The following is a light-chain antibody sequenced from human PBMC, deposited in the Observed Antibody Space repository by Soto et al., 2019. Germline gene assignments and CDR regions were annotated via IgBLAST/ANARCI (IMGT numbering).Light chain of an antibody. CDR2: GAS. CDR1: QSVSSN. J-gene: IGKJ2*01. CDR3: QQYSTWPYT. Sequence: EIVMTQSPATLSVSPGERATLSCRASQSVSSNLAWYQQKPGQAPRLLIYGASTRATGIPARCSGSGSGTEFTLTISSLQSEDFAVSYCQQYSTWPYTFGQGTNLEIK. V-gene: IGKV3-15*01.